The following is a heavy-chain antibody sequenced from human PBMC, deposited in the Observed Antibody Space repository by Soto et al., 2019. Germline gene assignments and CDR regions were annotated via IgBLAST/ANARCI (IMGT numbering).Heavy chain of an antibody. V-gene: IGHV1-69*06. CDR2: IIPIIDTT. CDR1: GGNFNNYA. Sequence: QVQLVQSGAEVKKPGSSVKVSCKASGGNFNNYAISWVRQAPAQGLQWMGGIIPIIDTTHYAQKMQGRVTTSADRGRTTVYMELTGLTSDDSVTYFCARAPRDRDAFSLWGQGTVVTVSS. D-gene: IGHD2-21*01. CDR3: ARAPRDRDAFSL. J-gene: IGHJ3*01.